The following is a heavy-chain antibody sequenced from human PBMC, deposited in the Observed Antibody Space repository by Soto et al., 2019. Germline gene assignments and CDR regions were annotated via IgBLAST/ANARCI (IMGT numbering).Heavy chain of an antibody. Sequence: ASVKVSCKASGYTFTSYAMHWVRQAPGQRLEWMGWINAGNGNTKYSQKFQGRVTITRDTSASTAYMELSSLRSEDTAVYYCARDEKYDFWSGYYGNFDYWGQGTLVTVSS. J-gene: IGHJ4*02. CDR2: INAGNGNT. D-gene: IGHD3-3*01. CDR3: ARDEKYDFWSGYYGNFDY. V-gene: IGHV1-3*01. CDR1: GYTFTSYA.